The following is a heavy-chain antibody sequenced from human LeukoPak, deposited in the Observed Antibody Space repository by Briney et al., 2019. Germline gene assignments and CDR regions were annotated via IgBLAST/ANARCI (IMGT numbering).Heavy chain of an antibody. D-gene: IGHD3-22*01. V-gene: IGHV4-59*08. J-gene: IGHJ3*02. Sequence: SETLSLTCTVSGGSISSYYWGWIRQPPGKGLEWIGYIYYSGSTNYNPSLKSRVTISVDTSKNQFSLKLSSVTAADTAVYYCARLYYDSSGLYPGAFDIWGQGTMVTVSS. CDR3: ARLYYDSSGLYPGAFDI. CDR1: GGSISSYY. CDR2: IYYSGST.